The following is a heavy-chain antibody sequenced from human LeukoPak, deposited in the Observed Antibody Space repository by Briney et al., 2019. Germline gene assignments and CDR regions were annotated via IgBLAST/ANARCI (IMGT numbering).Heavy chain of an antibody. Sequence: SGGSLRLSCAASGFTFSDYYMSWIRQAPGKGLEWVSYISSSGSTIYYADSAKGRFTISRDNAKNSLYLQMNSLRAEDTAVYYCAREGCTNGVCYTALFDYWGQGTLVTVSS. J-gene: IGHJ4*02. CDR2: ISSSGSTI. V-gene: IGHV3-11*04. CDR3: AREGCTNGVCYTALFDY. CDR1: GFTFSDYY. D-gene: IGHD2-8*01.